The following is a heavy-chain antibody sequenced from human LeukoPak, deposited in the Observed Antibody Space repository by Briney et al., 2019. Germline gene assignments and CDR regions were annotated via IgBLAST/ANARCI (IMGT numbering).Heavy chain of an antibody. D-gene: IGHD3-3*01. Sequence: GASVKVSCKASGYTFTGYYMHWVRQAPGQGLEWMGWINPNSGGTNYAQKFQGRVTMTRDTSISTAYMELSRLRSDDTAVYYCVRSGLFPYDFWSGSMGYFDYWGQGTLVTVSS. CDR1: GYTFTGYY. V-gene: IGHV1-2*02. J-gene: IGHJ4*02. CDR2: INPNSGGT. CDR3: VRSGLFPYDFWSGSMGYFDY.